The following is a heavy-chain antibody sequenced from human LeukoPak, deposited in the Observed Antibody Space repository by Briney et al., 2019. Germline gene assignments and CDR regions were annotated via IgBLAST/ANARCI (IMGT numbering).Heavy chain of an antibody. Sequence: GGSLRLSCAASGFTLSDYAMNWVRQAPGKGLEWVSYIRSTSSTMYYADSVKGRFTISRDNGKNSLYLQMNSLRDEDTAVCYCARSFDIWGQGTMVTVSS. CDR2: IRSTSSTM. J-gene: IGHJ3*02. CDR1: GFTLSDYA. V-gene: IGHV3-48*02. CDR3: ARSFDI.